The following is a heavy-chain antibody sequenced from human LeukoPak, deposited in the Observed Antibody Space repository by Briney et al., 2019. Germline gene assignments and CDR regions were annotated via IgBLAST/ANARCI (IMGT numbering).Heavy chain of an antibody. CDR2: ICPGDSDT. Sequence: GESLKISCKGSGYSFTSYWSGWVRQMPGKGLEWMAIICPGDSDTRSSPSFQGQVTISADKSISTAYLQWSSLKASDTAMYYCARHGMGDYGGNSYYFDYWGQGTLVTVSS. CDR3: ARHGMGDYGGNSYYFDY. J-gene: IGHJ4*02. CDR1: GYSFTSYW. D-gene: IGHD4-23*01. V-gene: IGHV5-51*01.